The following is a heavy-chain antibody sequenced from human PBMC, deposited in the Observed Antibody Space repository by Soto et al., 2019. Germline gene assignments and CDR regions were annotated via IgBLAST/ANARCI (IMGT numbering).Heavy chain of an antibody. CDR3: VKSDEGSSGWYGYYYYGMDV. CDR2: ISSNGGST. CDR1: GFTFSSYA. D-gene: IGHD6-19*01. V-gene: IGHV3-64D*06. J-gene: IGHJ6*02. Sequence: GGSLRLSCSASGFTFSSYAMHWVRQAPGKGLEYVSAISSNGGSTYYADSVKGRFTISRDNSKNTVYLQMSSLRAEDTAVYYCVKSDEGSSGWYGYYYYGMDVWGQGTTVTVSS.